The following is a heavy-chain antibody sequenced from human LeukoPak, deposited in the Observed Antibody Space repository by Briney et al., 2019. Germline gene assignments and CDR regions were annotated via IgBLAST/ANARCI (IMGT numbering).Heavy chain of an antibody. CDR1: GYTSTNYN. CDR3: AGRPDTGSIPLFDY. V-gene: IGHV1-2*02. J-gene: IGHJ4*02. CDR2: INPNSGGT. Sequence: ASVKVSSRASGYTSTNYNLHWWRRAPGQGLEGMGWINPNSGGTNFAQKFQGRVTMTRDTSISTTYMELSGLSSDDTAVYYCAGRPDTGSIPLFDYWGQGTLVTVSS. D-gene: IGHD5-18*01.